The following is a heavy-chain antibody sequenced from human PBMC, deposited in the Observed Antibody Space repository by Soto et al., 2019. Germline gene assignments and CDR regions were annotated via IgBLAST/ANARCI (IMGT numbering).Heavy chain of an antibody. V-gene: IGHV3-9*01. Sequence: EVQLVESGGGLVQPGGSLRLSCAASGFTFDDYSMHWVRQAPGRGLEWVSGISWHSGSIDYADSVKGRVTISRDNAKNFLYLEINALRPEATSLYYCARWDLGAVAGYFEYWGRGTLVTVSS. CDR2: ISWHSGSI. J-gene: IGHJ4*02. D-gene: IGHD6-19*01. CDR3: ARWDLGAVAGYFEY. CDR1: GFTFDDYS.